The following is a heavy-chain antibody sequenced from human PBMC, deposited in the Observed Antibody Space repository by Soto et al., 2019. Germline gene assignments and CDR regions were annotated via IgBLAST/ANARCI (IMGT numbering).Heavy chain of an antibody. Sequence: ASVKVSCKASGYTFTSYGISWVRQAPGQGLEWMGWISAYNGNTNYAQKLQGRVTMTTDTSTSTTYMELRSPRSDDTAVYYSARDIITMVRRFSSRWYDSWGRGTLVTVSS. CDR1: GYTFTSYG. V-gene: IGHV1-18*01. CDR3: ARDIITMVRRFSSRWYDS. J-gene: IGHJ5*01. D-gene: IGHD3-10*01. CDR2: ISAYNGNT.